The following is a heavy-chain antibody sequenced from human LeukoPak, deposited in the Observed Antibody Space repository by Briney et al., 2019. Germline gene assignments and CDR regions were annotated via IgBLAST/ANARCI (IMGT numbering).Heavy chain of an antibody. V-gene: IGHV1-69*05. CDR3: ASSNSRYCSSTSCHGKAFDI. CDR2: IIPIFGTA. J-gene: IGHJ3*02. D-gene: IGHD2-2*01. Sequence: SVKVSCKASGGTFSSYAISWVRQAPGQGLEWMGGIIPIFGTANYAQKFQGRVTITTDESTSTAYMELSSLRSEDTAVYYCASSNSRYCSSTSCHGKAFDIWGQGTMVNVSS. CDR1: GGTFSSYA.